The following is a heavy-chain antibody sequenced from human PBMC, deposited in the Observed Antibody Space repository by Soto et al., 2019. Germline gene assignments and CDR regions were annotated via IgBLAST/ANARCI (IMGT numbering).Heavy chain of an antibody. D-gene: IGHD4-4*01. Sequence: GESLKISCKGSGYSFTSYWIGWVRQMPGKGLEWMGIIYPGDSDTRYSPSFQGQVTISADKSISTAYLQWSSLKASDTAMYYCATSLINDYSPAYGTDVWGQGTTVTVSS. J-gene: IGHJ6*02. CDR3: ATSLINDYSPAYGTDV. CDR1: GYSFTSYW. V-gene: IGHV5-51*01. CDR2: IYPGDSDT.